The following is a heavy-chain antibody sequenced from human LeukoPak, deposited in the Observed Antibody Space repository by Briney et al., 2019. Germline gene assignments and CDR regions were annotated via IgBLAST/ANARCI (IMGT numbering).Heavy chain of an antibody. CDR2: IIPIFGTA. D-gene: IGHD3-10*01. Sequence: SVKVSCKASGGTFSSYAISWVRQAPGQGLEWMGGIIPIFGTANYAQKFQGRVTITADESTSTAYMELSSLRSEDTAVYYCARNYYGSGSYIGDDYWGQGTLVTVSS. CDR3: ARNYYGSGSYIGDDY. J-gene: IGHJ4*02. CDR1: GGTFSSYA. V-gene: IGHV1-69*01.